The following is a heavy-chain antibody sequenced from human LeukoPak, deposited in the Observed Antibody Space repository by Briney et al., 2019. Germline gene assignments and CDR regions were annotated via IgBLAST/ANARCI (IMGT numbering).Heavy chain of an antibody. V-gene: IGHV1-46*01. CDR1: RYTFTSYY. J-gene: IGHJ4*02. Sequence: GASHRVSCEASRYTFTSYYMHAVRHTPGQGLECRGIINPSGGSTSYAQKFQGRVTMTRYTSTSTVYMELSSLRSEDTAVYYCARAGGRGYSGCGPSDYWGRGTLVTVSS. D-gene: IGHD5-12*01. CDR2: INPSGGST. CDR3: ARAGGRGYSGCGPSDY.